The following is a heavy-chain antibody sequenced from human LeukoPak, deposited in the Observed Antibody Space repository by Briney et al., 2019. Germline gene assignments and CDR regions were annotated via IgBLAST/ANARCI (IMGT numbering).Heavy chain of an antibody. V-gene: IGHV1-69*13. CDR1: GGTFSSYA. CDR3: ARGYQLLTNWFDP. J-gene: IGHJ5*02. CDR2: IIPIFGTA. D-gene: IGHD2-2*01. Sequence: ASVKVSCKASGGTFSSYAISWVRQAPGQGLEWMGGIIPIFGTANYAQKFQGRVTITADESTSTAYMELSSLRSEDTAVYYCARGYQLLTNWFDPWGQGTLVTVSS.